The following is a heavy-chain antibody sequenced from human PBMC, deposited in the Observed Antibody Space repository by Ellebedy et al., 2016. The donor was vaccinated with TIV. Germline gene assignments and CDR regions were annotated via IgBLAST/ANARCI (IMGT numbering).Heavy chain of an antibody. V-gene: IGHV1-46*01. CDR2: INPGGGGT. Sequence: AASVKVSCKASGYTFTNYYMNWVRQAPGQELEWMGIINPGGGGTSYAQKFQGRVNMTRDTSTSTVYMELSSLSSEDTALYYCARATLSGVFYGMDVWGQGTTVTVSS. CDR3: ARATLSGVFYGMDV. CDR1: GYTFTNYY. D-gene: IGHD3-16*02. J-gene: IGHJ6*02.